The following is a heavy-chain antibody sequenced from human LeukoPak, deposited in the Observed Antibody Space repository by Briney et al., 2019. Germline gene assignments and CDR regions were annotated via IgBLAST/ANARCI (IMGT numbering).Heavy chain of an antibody. V-gene: IGHV4-39*01. Sequence: SETLSLTCTVSGGSISSSSYYWGWIRQPPGKGLEWIGSIYHSGSTYYNPSLKSRVTISVDTSKNQFSLKLSSVTAADTAVYYCARHVFWGYCSGGSCFGGFDPWGQGTLVTVSS. CDR1: GGSISSSSYY. CDR3: ARHVFWGYCSGGSCFGGFDP. J-gene: IGHJ5*02. CDR2: IYHSGST. D-gene: IGHD2-15*01.